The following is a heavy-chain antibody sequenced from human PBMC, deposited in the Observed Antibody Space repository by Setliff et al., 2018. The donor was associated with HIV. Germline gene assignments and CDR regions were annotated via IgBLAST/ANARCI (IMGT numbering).Heavy chain of an antibody. V-gene: IGHV4-61*09. J-gene: IGHJ6*02. CDR1: GGSLSSGSHY. Sequence: PSETLSLTCSVSGGSLSSGSHYCTWLRQAAGKGLEWIGHFYTSGTTNYNPSLESRVTISVDTSKNQFSLKLSSVTAADAAVYYCGTAMYYYYGLDAWGQGIRVTVS. CDR3: GTAMYYYYGLDA. CDR2: FYTSGTT. D-gene: IGHD2-2*01.